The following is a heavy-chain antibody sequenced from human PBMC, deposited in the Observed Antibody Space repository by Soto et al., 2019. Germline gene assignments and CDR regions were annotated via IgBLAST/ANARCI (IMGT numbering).Heavy chain of an antibody. CDR2: ISYDGSNK. V-gene: IGHV3-30-3*01. CDR3: ARAFSPTAARLGGIVYYYYGMDV. Sequence: GESLKISCAASGFTFSSYAMHWVRQAPGKGLEWVAVISYDGSNKYYADSVKGRFTISRDNSKNTLYLQMNSLRAEDTAVYYCARAFSPTAARLGGIVYYYYGMDVWGQGTTVTVSS. J-gene: IGHJ6*02. D-gene: IGHD6-6*01. CDR1: GFTFSSYA.